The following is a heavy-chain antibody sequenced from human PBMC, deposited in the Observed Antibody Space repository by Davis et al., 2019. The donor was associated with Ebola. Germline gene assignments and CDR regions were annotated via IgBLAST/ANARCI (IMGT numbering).Heavy chain of an antibody. CDR3: ARGRVEMATNYFDY. CDR1: GHTFTGYY. CDR2: INPNSGGT. D-gene: IGHD5-24*01. V-gene: IGHV1-2*04. J-gene: IGHJ4*02. Sequence: AASVKVSCKASGHTFTGYYLHWVRQAPGQGLEWMGWINPNSGGTNYAQKFQGWVTMTRDTSISTAYMELSSLRSEDTAVYYCARGRVEMATNYFDYWGQGTLVTVSS.